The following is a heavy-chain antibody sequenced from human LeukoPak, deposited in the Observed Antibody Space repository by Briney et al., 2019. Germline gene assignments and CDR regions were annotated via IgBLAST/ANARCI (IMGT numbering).Heavy chain of an antibody. J-gene: IGHJ4*02. CDR2: INSDGSIA. CDR1: GFTFSIYA. CDR3: ARANFLDY. D-gene: IGHD3-3*01. Sequence: GGSLRLSCAASGFTFSIYAMSWVRQAPGKGLVWVSRINSDGSIATCADSVKGRFTISRDNAKNTVYPQMNSLRAEDTAVYYCARANFLDYWGQGTLVRVSS. V-gene: IGHV3-74*03.